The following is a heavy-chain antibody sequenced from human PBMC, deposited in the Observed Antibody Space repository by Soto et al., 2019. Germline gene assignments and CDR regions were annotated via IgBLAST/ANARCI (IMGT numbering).Heavy chain of an antibody. D-gene: IGHD5-12*01. CDR2: IYYTGSP. J-gene: IGHJ4*02. V-gene: IGHV4-59*01. CDR1: NGSISTYY. Sequence: PSETLSLTCTVSNGSISTYYWSWIRQPPGRSLEWIGHIYYTGSPTYNPSLKSRVTISENTSKKTVSLTLISVTAEDAAVYYCARSRSTRQTFDYWGRGTLVTVSS. CDR3: ARSRSTRQTFDY.